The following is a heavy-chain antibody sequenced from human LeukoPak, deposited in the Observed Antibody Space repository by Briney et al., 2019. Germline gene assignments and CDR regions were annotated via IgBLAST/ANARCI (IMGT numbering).Heavy chain of an antibody. Sequence: GGSLRLSCAASGFTFSSYGMHWVRQAPGKGLEWVAVISYDGSNEYYADSVKGRFTISRGNSKNTLYLQMNSLRAEDTAVYYCAKGPEGDYLDYWGQGTLVTVSS. CDR1: GFTFSSYG. CDR3: AKGPEGDYLDY. V-gene: IGHV3-30*18. J-gene: IGHJ4*02. CDR2: ISYDGSNE. D-gene: IGHD1-14*01.